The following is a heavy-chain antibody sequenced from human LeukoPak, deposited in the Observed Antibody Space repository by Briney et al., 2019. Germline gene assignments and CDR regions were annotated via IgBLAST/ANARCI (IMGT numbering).Heavy chain of an antibody. CDR2: IYYSGST. J-gene: IGHJ5*02. D-gene: IGHD3-10*01. CDR1: GGSISSYY. CDR3: ARHSRTMVRGVITGDWFDP. Sequence: SETLSLTCTDSGGSISSYYWSGIRQPPGKGLEWIGYIYYSGSTNYNPSLKSRVTISVDTSKNPFSLKLSSVTAADTAVYYCARHSRTMVRGVITGDWFDPWGQGTLVTVSS. V-gene: IGHV4-59*08.